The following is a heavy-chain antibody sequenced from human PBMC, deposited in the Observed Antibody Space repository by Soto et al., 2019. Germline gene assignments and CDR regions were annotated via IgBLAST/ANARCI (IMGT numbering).Heavy chain of an antibody. CDR2: IKQDGSEK. Sequence: EVQLVESGGGLVQPGGSLSLSCAASGFTFSTYWMFWVRQAPGKGLEWVATIKQDGSEKLYVDSVKGRFTISRDNAKNSLHLQRSSLRVEDTAVYFCAGAPGWLIDNWGQGTLVTVSS. J-gene: IGHJ4*02. CDR1: GFTFSTYW. D-gene: IGHD5-12*01. V-gene: IGHV3-7*04. CDR3: AGAPGWLIDN.